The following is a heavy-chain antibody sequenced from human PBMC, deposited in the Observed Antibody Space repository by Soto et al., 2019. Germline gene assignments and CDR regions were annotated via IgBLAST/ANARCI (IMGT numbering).Heavy chain of an antibody. J-gene: IGHJ4*02. CDR3: ARNDYGDYFLEY. CDR1: GFTFSSYS. Sequence: EVQLVESGGGLVKPGGSLRLSCAASGFTFSSYSMNWVRQAPGKGLEWVSSISSSSSYIYYADSVKGRFTISRDNAKNSLYLKMNSLRAEDTAVYYCARNDYGDYFLEYWGQGTLVTVSS. CDR2: ISSSSSYI. D-gene: IGHD4-17*01. V-gene: IGHV3-21*01.